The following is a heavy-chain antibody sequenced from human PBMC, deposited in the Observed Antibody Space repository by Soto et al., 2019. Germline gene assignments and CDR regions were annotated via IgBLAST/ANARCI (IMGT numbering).Heavy chain of an antibody. V-gene: IGHV4-4*02. CDR3: ARGITIFGVVIIPDAENYYYYMDV. D-gene: IGHD3-3*01. CDR2: IYHSGST. Sequence: SDTLFLTCAVASGSISSSNWCSWVRQPPGKGLEWSGEIYHSGSTNYNPSLKSRVTISVDKSKNQFSLKLSSVTAADTAVYYCARGITIFGVVIIPDAENYYYYMDVWGKGTTVT. CDR1: SGSISSSNW. J-gene: IGHJ6*03.